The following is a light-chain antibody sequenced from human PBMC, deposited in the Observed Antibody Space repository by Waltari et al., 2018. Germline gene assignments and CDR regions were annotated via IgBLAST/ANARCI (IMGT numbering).Light chain of an antibody. CDR3: QSADNSGTYVL. CDR2: KDS. V-gene: IGLV3-25*03. J-gene: IGLJ3*02. CDR1: TLPKHY. Sequence: SYELTQPPSVSVSPGQTARLTCFGDTLPKHYAYWYQQKPGQAPVLVIYKDSERPSGIPEGFSGSSSGTTVTLTISGVQAEDEADYYCQSADNSGTYVLFGGGTKVTVL.